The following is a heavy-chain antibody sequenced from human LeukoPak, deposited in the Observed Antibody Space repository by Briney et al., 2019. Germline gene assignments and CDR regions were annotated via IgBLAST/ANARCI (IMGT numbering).Heavy chain of an antibody. CDR3: ARDRRPQRRSATMPRGDAFDI. J-gene: IGHJ3*02. V-gene: IGHV1-69*06. CDR2: IIPIFGTA. CDR1: GGTFSSYA. D-gene: IGHD2-2*01. Sequence: GASVKVSCKASGGTFSSYAISWVRQAPGQGLEWMGGIIPIFGTANYAQKFQGRVTITADKSTSTAYMELSSLRSEDTAVYYWARDRRPQRRSATMPRGDAFDIWGQGTMVTVSS.